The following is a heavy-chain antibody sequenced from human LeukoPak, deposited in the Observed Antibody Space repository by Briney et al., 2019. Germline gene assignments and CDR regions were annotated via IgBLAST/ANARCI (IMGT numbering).Heavy chain of an antibody. Sequence: SETLSLTCTVSGGSISSYYWSWIRQPPGKGLEWIGYIYYSGSTNYNPSPKSRVTISVDTSKNQFSLKLSSVTAADTAVYYCARGHYYDSSGYYHYFDYWGQGTLVTVSS. J-gene: IGHJ4*02. CDR1: GGSISSYY. D-gene: IGHD3-22*01. CDR3: ARGHYYDSSGYYHYFDY. CDR2: IYYSGST. V-gene: IGHV4-59*01.